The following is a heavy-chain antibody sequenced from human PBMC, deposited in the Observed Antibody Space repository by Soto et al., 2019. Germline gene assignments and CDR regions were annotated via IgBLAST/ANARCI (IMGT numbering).Heavy chain of an antibody. J-gene: IGHJ3*02. V-gene: IGHV4-31*03. CDR2: IYHSGMT. CDR1: GGSIRTGGYY. D-gene: IGHD1-26*01. Sequence: QVQLQESGPGLVKPSHTLSLTCTVSGGSIRTGGYYLSWIRQPPGSGMEWLGYIYHSGMTFSTPSLHSRVAISIDTSKTKSSLQLRSVTAADTAVYYWATVRWELNDAFEIWGEGTMVCVSS. CDR3: ATVRWELNDAFEI.